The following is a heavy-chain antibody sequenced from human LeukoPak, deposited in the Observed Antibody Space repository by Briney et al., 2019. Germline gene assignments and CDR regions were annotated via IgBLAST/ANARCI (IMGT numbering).Heavy chain of an antibody. CDR3: ARRSYYGSGSYYFDY. CDR1: GFTFSDYY. Sequence: GGSLGLSCAASGFTFSDYYMSWIRQAPGKGLEWVSYISSSGSTIYYADSVKGRFTISRDNAKNSLYLQMNSLRAEDTAVYYCARRSYYGSGSYYFDYWGQGTLVTVSS. J-gene: IGHJ4*02. V-gene: IGHV3-11*01. CDR2: ISSSGSTI. D-gene: IGHD3-10*01.